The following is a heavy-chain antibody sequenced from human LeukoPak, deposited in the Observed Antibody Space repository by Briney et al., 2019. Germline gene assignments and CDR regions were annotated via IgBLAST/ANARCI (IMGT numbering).Heavy chain of an antibody. V-gene: IGHV3-30*02. D-gene: IGHD5/OR15-5a*01. CDR1: GFTFSSYG. CDR3: AKDKIGARALRSPLYFDY. Sequence: GGSLRLSCAASGFTFSSYGMHWVRQAPGKGLEWVAFIRYDGSNKYYADSVKGRFTTSRDNSKNTLYLQMNSLRAEDTAVYYCAKDKIGARALRSPLYFDYWGQGTLVTVSS. J-gene: IGHJ4*02. CDR2: IRYDGSNK.